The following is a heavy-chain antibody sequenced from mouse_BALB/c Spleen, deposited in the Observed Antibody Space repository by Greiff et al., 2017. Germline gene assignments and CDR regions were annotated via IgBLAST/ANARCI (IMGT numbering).Heavy chain of an antibody. CDR3: AREGVDYYGSSYYFDY. CDR2: ISSGGST. Sequence: DVKLVESGGGLVKPGGSLKLSCAASGFTFSSYAMSWVRQTPEKRLEWVASISSGGSTYYPDSVKGRFTISRDNARNILYLQMSSLRSEDTAMYYCAREGVDYYGSSYYFDYWGQGTTLTVSS. CDR1: GFTFSSYA. J-gene: IGHJ2*01. V-gene: IGHV5-6-5*01. D-gene: IGHD1-1*01.